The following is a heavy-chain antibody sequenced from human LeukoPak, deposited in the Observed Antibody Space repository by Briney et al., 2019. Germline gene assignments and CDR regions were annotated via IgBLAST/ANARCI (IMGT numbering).Heavy chain of an antibody. D-gene: IGHD3-10*01. CDR3: ARGPTITMVRGDWFDP. Sequence: PSETLSLTCAVYGGSFSGYYWSWIRQPPGKGLEWIGEINHSGSTNYNPSLKSRVTISVDTSKNQFSLKLSSVTAADTAVYYCARGPTITMVRGDWFDPWGQGTLVTVSS. CDR2: INHSGST. CDR1: GGSFSGYY. V-gene: IGHV4-34*01. J-gene: IGHJ5*02.